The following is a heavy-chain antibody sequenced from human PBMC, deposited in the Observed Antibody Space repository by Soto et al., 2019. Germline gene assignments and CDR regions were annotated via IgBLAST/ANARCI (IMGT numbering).Heavy chain of an antibody. V-gene: IGHV3-23*01. D-gene: IGHD3-10*01. J-gene: IGHJ4*02. CDR2: ITSSGHST. Sequence: EVQLLESGGGLIQPGGSLRLSCAASGFTLGSYAMNWVRQAPGKGLEWVAAITSSGHSTNYADYVKGRFTISRDNSKNTRYLQLNSLRDEEAAVYYCAWLPIGYCDFWGEGIMVTFSS. CDR1: GFTLGSYA. CDR3: AWLPIGYCDF.